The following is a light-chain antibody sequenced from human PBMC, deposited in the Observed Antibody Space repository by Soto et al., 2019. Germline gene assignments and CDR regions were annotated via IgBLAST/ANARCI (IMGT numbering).Light chain of an antibody. CDR2: DVT. CDR3: YSYSAGTGSYVV. J-gene: IGLJ3*02. V-gene: IGLV2-11*01. CDR1: SSDVGGYNY. Sequence: QSVLTQPPSVSGSPGQSVTISCTGTSSDVGGYNYVSWYQQYPGSAPKLMIYDVTKRPSGVPDRFSGSKSGNTASLTVSGLPAVDEADDYGYSYSAGTGSYVVFGGGTKVTVL.